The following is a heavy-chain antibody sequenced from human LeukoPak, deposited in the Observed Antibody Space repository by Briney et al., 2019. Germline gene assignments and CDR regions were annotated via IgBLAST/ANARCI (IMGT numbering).Heavy chain of an antibody. CDR1: GYTFTGYY. Sequence: GASVKVSCKASGYTFTGYYMHWVRQAPGQGLEWMGWINPNSGGTNYAQKFQGRVTMTRDTSISTAYMELSRLRSDDTAVYYCARADLAAPDAFDIWGQGTMVTVSS. D-gene: IGHD6-19*01. CDR2: INPNSGGT. V-gene: IGHV1-2*02. CDR3: ARADLAAPDAFDI. J-gene: IGHJ3*02.